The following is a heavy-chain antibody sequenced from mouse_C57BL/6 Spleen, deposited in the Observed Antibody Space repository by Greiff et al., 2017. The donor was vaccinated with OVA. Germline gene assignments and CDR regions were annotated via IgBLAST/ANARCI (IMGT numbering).Heavy chain of an antibody. CDR1: GYTFTSYW. Sequence: QVQLQQPGAELVRPGSSVKLSCKASGYTFTSYWMHWVKQRPIQGLEWIGNIDPSDSETHYNQKFKDKATLTVDKSSSTAYMQLSSLTSEDSAVYYCARGVIYYGLDYWGQGTTLTVSS. V-gene: IGHV1-52*01. CDR3: ARGVIYYGLDY. CDR2: IDPSDSET. J-gene: IGHJ2*01. D-gene: IGHD2-1*01.